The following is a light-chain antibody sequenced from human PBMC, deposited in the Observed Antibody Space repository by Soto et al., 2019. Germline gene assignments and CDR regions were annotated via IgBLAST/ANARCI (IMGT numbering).Light chain of an antibody. CDR2: GES. J-gene: IGKJ1*01. CDR1: QSVSSNY. CDR3: QQYGSLSWT. V-gene: IGKV3-20*01. Sequence: DIVLTQSPGTLSLSPGEIATISCRASQSVSSNYLAWYQQKPGQAPRILIHGESTRATGVPDRLSGSGSGTDLTLTISRLEPEDFAVYHCQQYGSLSWTCGQGTKVDIK.